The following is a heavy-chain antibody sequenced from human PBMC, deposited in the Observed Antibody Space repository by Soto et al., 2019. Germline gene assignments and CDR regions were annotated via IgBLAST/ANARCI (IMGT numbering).Heavy chain of an antibody. D-gene: IGHD7-27*01. V-gene: IGHV4-61*01. Sequence: QVQLQESGPGLVKPSETLSLTCSVSGGSVSSGSYHWSWIRQPPGKGLEWIGSEPYTGSPNYNPSLETRVVISIDRPTNQFSLTLSSVTAAVTAVYFCASVGWGGDSWGQGNLVSVSS. CDR1: GGSVSSGSYH. J-gene: IGHJ4*02. CDR3: ASVGWGGDS. CDR2: EPYTGSP.